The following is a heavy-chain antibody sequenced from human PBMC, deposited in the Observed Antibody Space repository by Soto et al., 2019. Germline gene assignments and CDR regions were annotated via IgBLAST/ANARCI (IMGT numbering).Heavy chain of an antibody. CDR1: GFTFTSYD. CDR2: MNPNSGNT. J-gene: IGHJ6*02. CDR3: ARGEYCSSTSCRDYGMDV. Sequence: GASVKVSCKASGFTFTSYDINWVRQATGQGLEWMGWMNPNSGNTGYAQKFQGRVTMTRNTSISTAYMELSSLRSEDTAVYYCARGEYCSSTSCRDYGMDVWGQGTTVTVSS. D-gene: IGHD2-2*01. V-gene: IGHV1-8*01.